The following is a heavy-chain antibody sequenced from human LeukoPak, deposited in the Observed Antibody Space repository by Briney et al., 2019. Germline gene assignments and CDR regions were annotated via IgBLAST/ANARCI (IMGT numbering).Heavy chain of an antibody. CDR2: IYYSGST. V-gene: IGHV4-39*06. CDR1: GGSISSSSYY. J-gene: IGHJ4*02. CDR3: ASHRYGSGSPY. Sequence: PSETLSLTCTVSGGSISSSSYYWGWIRQPPGKGLEWIGSIYYSGSTYYNPSLKSRVTISVDTSKNQFPLKLSSVTAADTAVYYCASHRYGSGSPYWGQGTLVTVSS. D-gene: IGHD3-10*01.